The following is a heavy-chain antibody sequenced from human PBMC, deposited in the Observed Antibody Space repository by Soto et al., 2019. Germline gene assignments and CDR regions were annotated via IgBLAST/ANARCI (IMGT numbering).Heavy chain of an antibody. CDR3: ARRGMSKIGFDT. CDR2: FNPSGDAT. V-gene: IGHV1-46*01. CDR1: GYIFSNYY. D-gene: IGHD3-10*01. Sequence: QVQLVQSGAEVKKPGTSVKVSCKASGYIFSNYYMHWVRQAPGQGLEWMGVFNPSGDATHYAQSFQDRVSVTRDTSTSTVYMELITLTSEDTAVYYCARRGMSKIGFDTWGQGTMVTVSS. J-gene: IGHJ3*02.